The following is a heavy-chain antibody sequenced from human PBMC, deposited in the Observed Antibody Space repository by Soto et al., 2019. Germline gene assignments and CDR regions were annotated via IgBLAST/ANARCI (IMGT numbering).Heavy chain of an antibody. CDR2: INPNSGGT. Sequence: GASVKVSCKASGYTFTGYYMHWLRQAPGQGLEWMGWINPNSGGTNYAQKFQGRVTMTRDTSISTAYMELSRLRSDDTAVYYCARDSGWYEGYYYGMDVWGQGTTVTVS. J-gene: IGHJ6*02. CDR1: GYTFTGYY. CDR3: ARDSGWYEGYYYGMDV. D-gene: IGHD6-19*01. V-gene: IGHV1-2*02.